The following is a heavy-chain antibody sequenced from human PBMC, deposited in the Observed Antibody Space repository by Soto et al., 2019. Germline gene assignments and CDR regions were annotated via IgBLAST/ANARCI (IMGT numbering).Heavy chain of an antibody. V-gene: IGHV1-8*01. J-gene: IGHJ5*02. Sequence: QVHLVQSGAEVKKPGASVKVSCKTSGYTFNTFDINWVRQTAGQGLEWIGWMNANSGNTEYARKFQGRVSMTRNISISTGFMELSGLSYDDTAVYYCARSPIEVVVVPRLKKFDPWGQGTLVTVSS. CDR3: ARSPIEVVVVPRLKKFDP. D-gene: IGHD2-2*01. CDR2: MNANSGNT. CDR1: GYTFNTFD.